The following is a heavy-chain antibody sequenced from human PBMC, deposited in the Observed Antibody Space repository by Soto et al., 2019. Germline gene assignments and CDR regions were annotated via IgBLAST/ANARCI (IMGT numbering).Heavy chain of an antibody. CDR2: ISAYNGNT. J-gene: IGHJ6*02. V-gene: IGHV1-18*01. CDR1: GYTFTSYG. D-gene: IGHD2-15*01. CDR3: ARDGDGYCSGGSCPLYYYYGMDV. Sequence: QVQLVQSGAEVKKPGASVKVSCKASGYTFTSYGISWVRQAPGQGLEWMGWISAYNGNTNYAQKLQGRVTMTTDTSTSTAYMELRSLRSDDTAVCYCARDGDGYCSGGSCPLYYYYGMDVWGQGTTVTVSS.